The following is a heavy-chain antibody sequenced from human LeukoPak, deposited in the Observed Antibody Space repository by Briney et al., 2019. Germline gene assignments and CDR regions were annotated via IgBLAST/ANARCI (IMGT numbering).Heavy chain of an antibody. CDR3: ARDVVPAALTNWFDP. CDR1: GFTFSSYS. D-gene: IGHD2-2*01. Sequence: GGSLRLSCAASGFTFSSYSMKWVRQAPGKGLEWVSSISSSSSYIYYADSVKGRFTISRDNAKNSLYLQMNSLRAEDTAVYYCARDVVPAALTNWFDPWGQGTLVTVSS. J-gene: IGHJ5*02. V-gene: IGHV3-21*01. CDR2: ISSSSSYI.